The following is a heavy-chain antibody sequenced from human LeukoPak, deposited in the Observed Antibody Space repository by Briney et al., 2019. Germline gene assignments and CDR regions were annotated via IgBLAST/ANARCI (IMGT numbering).Heavy chain of an antibody. CDR3: ARVGQLLWAGGGYFDY. CDR2: ISAYNGNT. V-gene: IGHV1-18*01. Sequence: GASVKVSCKASGYTLTSYGISWVRQAPGQGLEWMGWISAYNGNTNYAQKLQGRVTMTTDTSTSTAYMELRSLRSDDTAVYYCARVGQLLWAGGGYFDYWGQGTLVTVSS. D-gene: IGHD2-2*01. J-gene: IGHJ4*02. CDR1: GYTLTSYG.